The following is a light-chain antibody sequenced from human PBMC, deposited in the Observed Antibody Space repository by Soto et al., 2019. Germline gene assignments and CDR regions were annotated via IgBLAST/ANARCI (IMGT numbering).Light chain of an antibody. Sequence: QSVLTQSPSASASLGASVKLTCTLSSGHSSYAIAWHQQQPEKGPRYLMKLNSDGSHSKGDGIPDRFSGSSSGAERYLTISSLQSEDEADYYCQTWGTGILVFGGGTKLTV. CDR1: SGHSSYA. CDR3: QTWGTGILV. J-gene: IGLJ2*01. CDR2: LNSDGSH. V-gene: IGLV4-69*01.